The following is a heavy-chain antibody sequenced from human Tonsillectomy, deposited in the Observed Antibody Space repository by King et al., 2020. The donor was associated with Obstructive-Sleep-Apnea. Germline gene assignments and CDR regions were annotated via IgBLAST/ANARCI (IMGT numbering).Heavy chain of an antibody. CDR2: IYSGGST. D-gene: IGHD2-15*01. Sequence: VQLVESGGGLVQPGGSLRLSCAASGFTVSSNYMSWVRQAPGKGLEWVSVIYSGGSTYYADSVKGRFTISRDTSKNTLYLQRNSLRAEDTAVYYCARDLKGWFFGGENAFDIWGQGTMVTVSS. V-gene: IGHV3-66*01. CDR3: ARDLKGWFFGGENAFDI. CDR1: GFTVSSNY. J-gene: IGHJ3*02.